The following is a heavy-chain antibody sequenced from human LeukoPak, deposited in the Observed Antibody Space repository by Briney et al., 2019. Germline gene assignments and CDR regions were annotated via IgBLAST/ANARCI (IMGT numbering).Heavy chain of an antibody. Sequence: AGGSLRLSCAASGFTFSSYAMSWVRQSPGKGLVWVSHIGTDGTDTAYADSVKGRFTISRDNAKDTLYLQMHSLRAEDTAVYYCARSGPEQWGSNFMDVWGKGTTLTVSS. V-gene: IGHV3-74*01. CDR1: GFTFSSYA. CDR3: ARSGPEQWGSNFMDV. J-gene: IGHJ6*03. CDR2: IGTDGTDT. D-gene: IGHD1-26*01.